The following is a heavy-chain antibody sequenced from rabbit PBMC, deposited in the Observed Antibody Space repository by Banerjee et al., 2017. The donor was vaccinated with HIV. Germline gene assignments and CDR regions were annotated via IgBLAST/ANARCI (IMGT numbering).Heavy chain of an antibody. D-gene: IGHD1-1*01. CDR1: GLDFSSGYW. V-gene: IGHV1S40*01. J-gene: IGHJ4*01. CDR2: IDSGSSGTT. Sequence: QSLEESGGDLVKPGASLTLTCKASGLDFSSGYWICWVRQAPGKGLEWIACIDSGSSGTTYCASWAKGRFTISKTSSTTVTLQMTSLTAADTATYFCARDGDSKGYSFDLWGPGTLVTVS. CDR3: ARDGDSKGYSFDL.